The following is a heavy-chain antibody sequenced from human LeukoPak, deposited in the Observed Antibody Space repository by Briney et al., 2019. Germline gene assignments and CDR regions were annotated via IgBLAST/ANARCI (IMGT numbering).Heavy chain of an antibody. Sequence: PSETLSLTCTVSGGSISSSSYYWGWIRQPPGKGLEWIGSIYYSGSTYYNPSLKSRVTISVDTSKNQFSLKVSSVTAADTAVYYCARTVYNGSPPAFDIWGQGTMVTVSS. CDR2: IYYSGST. J-gene: IGHJ3*02. CDR3: ARTVYNGSPPAFDI. V-gene: IGHV4-39*01. D-gene: IGHD1-26*01. CDR1: GGSISSSSYY.